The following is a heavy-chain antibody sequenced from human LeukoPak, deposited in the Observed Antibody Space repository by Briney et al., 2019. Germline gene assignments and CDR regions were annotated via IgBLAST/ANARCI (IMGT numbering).Heavy chain of an antibody. V-gene: IGHV3-23*01. CDR2: ISGSGRSP. CDR3: AKPIVVVPAATGGYFDY. J-gene: IGHJ4*02. Sequence: ISGSGRSPYSADSVKGRFTISIDNSKNTLYLQMNSLRAEDTAVYYCAKPIVVVPAATGGYFDYWGQGTLVTVSS. D-gene: IGHD2-2*01.